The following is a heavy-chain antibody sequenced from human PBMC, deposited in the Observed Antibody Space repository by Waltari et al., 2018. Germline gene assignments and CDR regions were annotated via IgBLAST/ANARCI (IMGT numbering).Heavy chain of an antibody. D-gene: IGHD3-3*02. CDR1: GCSISSSSYY. V-gene: IGHV4-39*01. CDR3: ARFSKSANWIDP. Sequence: QLQLQESGPGLVKPSETLSLTCTVSGCSISSSSYYWGWIRQPPGKGLEWIGSISYSGSTYYNTSLMSRVTISVDTSKNQFSLKLTSVIAAETAVFYCARFSKSANWIDPWGQGTLVTVSS. J-gene: IGHJ5*02. CDR2: ISYSGST.